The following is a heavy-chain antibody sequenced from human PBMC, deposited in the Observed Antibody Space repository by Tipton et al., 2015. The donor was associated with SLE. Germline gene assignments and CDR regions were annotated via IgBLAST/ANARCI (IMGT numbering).Heavy chain of an antibody. CDR1: GGSFSGHY. J-gene: IGHJ3*02. CDR3: AREASYSSSSLAFDI. CDR2: INHSGST. Sequence: TLSLTCAVYGGSFSGHYWSWIRQPPGKGLEWIGEINHSGSTNYNPSLKSRVTISVHTSKNQFSLKVNSVTAAETALYYCAREASYSSSSLAFDIWGQGTMVTVSS. V-gene: IGHV4-34*01. D-gene: IGHD6-6*01.